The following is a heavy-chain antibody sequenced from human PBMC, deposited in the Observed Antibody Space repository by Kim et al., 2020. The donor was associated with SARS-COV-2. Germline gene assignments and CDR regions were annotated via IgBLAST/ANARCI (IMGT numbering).Heavy chain of an antibody. CDR1: GYTFTSYY. J-gene: IGHJ3*02. CDR2: INPSGGST. CDR3: ARERNYVWGCYRYTGAFDI. Sequence: ASVKVSCKASGYTFTSYYMHWVRQAPGQGLEWMGIINPSGGSTSYAQKFQGRVTMTRDTSTSTVYMELSSLRSEDTAVYYCARERNYVWGCYRYTGAFDIWGQGTMVTVSS. V-gene: IGHV1-46*01. D-gene: IGHD3-16*02.